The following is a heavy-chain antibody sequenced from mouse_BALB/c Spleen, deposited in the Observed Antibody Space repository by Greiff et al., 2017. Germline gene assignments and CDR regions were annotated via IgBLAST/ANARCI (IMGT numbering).Heavy chain of an antibody. Sequence: VQLQQSGAELVRPGALVKLSCKASGFNIKDYYMHWVKQRPEQGLEWIGWIDPENGNTIYDPKFQGKASITADTSSNTAYLQLSSLTSEDTAVYYCARGGGDGFAYWGQGTLVTVSA. V-gene: IGHV14-1*02. CDR2: IDPENGNT. CDR1: GFNIKDYY. J-gene: IGHJ3*01. CDR3: ARGGGDGFAY.